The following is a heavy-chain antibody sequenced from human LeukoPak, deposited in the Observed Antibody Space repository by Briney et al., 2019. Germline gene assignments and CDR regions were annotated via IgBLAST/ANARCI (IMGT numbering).Heavy chain of an antibody. V-gene: IGHV1-2*02. CDR3: ARESMVRGVIEAPAVDY. D-gene: IGHD3-10*01. J-gene: IGHJ4*02. CDR2: VNPNSGDT. CDR1: GYTFTAYY. Sequence: ASVKVSCKASGYTFTAYYMNWVRQAPGQGLEWMGWVNPNSGDTNYAQTFQGRVTMTRDTSISTAYMELCRLTYDDTAVYYCARESMVRGVIEAPAVDYWGQGTLVTVSS.